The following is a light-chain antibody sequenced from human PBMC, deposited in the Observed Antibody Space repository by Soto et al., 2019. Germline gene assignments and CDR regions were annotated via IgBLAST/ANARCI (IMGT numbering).Light chain of an antibody. CDR2: GSS. Sequence: IVVTESHAALSVSPGGRATLSCSASQSVSIXLAWSQQKPGQAPRLLIYGSSTRATGIPASLSGSGSGTDFTRTISSLEPEDFEAYYCQQRSKWTGTFGQGTRLEIK. V-gene: IGKV3-11*01. CDR1: QSVSIX. J-gene: IGKJ5*01. CDR3: QQRSKWTGT.